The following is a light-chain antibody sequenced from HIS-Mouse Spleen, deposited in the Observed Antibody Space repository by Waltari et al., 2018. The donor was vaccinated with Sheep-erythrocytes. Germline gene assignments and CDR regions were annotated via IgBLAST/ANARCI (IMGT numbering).Light chain of an antibody. CDR1: SSDVGGYNY. V-gene: IGLV2-11*01. J-gene: IGLJ3*02. CDR3: SSYAGSNNWV. Sequence: QSALTQPRSVSGSPGQSVTISCTGTSSDVGGYNYVSWYQQHPGKATKLMIYDVSKRPSGVPDRFSGSKSGNTASLTVSGLQAEDEADYYCSSYAGSNNWVFGGGTKLTVL. CDR2: DVS.